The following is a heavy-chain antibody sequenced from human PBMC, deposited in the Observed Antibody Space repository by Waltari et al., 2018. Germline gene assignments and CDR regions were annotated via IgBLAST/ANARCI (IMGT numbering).Heavy chain of an antibody. CDR3: ARDSGGDIVVVVAAPGAFDI. CDR1: GGSISSSSYY. Sequence: QLQLQESGPGLVKPSETLSLTCTVSGGSISSSSYYWGWIRQPPGKGLEWIGSIYYSGSTYYNPSLKSRVTISVDTSKNQFSLKLSSVTAADTAVYYCARDSGGDIVVVVAAPGAFDIWGQGTMVTVSS. J-gene: IGHJ3*02. D-gene: IGHD2-15*01. V-gene: IGHV4-39*07. CDR2: IYYSGST.